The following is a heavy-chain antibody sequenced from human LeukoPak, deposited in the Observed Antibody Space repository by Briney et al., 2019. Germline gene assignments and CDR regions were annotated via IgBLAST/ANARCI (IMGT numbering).Heavy chain of an antibody. V-gene: IGHV1-2*02. D-gene: IGHD5-12*01. CDR1: GYTFTGYY. J-gene: IGHJ6*03. CDR2: INPNSGDT. Sequence: ASVKVSCKASGYTFTGYYIRWVRQAPGQGLEWMGWINPNSGDTNYAQKFQGRVTMTRDTSISTAYMELSRLRSDDTAVYYCARLYSGYGNDSYYKDVWGKGTTVTVSS. CDR3: ARLYSGYGNDSYYKDV.